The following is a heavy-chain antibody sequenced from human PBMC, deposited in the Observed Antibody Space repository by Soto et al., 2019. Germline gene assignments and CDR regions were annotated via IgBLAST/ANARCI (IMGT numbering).Heavy chain of an antibody. V-gene: IGHV3-33*01. CDR1: GFTFSTYG. Sequence: QVRLVEFGGGVVQPGNSLRLSCAASGFTFSTYGMHWVRQAPGKGLEWVAHIWHDGSNTYYIDSVKGRFTISRDNSKNTLYLQMNSLRAEYTAVYYCATEIDWLHAFDFWGQGTMVTVSS. D-gene: IGHD3-9*01. CDR3: ATEIDWLHAFDF. J-gene: IGHJ3*01. CDR2: IWHDGSNT.